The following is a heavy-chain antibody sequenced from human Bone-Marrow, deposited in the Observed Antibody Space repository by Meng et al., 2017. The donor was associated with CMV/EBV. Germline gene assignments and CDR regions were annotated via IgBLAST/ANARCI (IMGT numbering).Heavy chain of an antibody. CDR1: GFTFSDYY. CDR3: ARAVYGLGVYFY. V-gene: IGHV3-11*01. CDR2: ISSSGSTI. D-gene: IGHD6-13*01. Sequence: GESLKISCAASGFTFSDYYMSWIRQAPGKGLEWVSYISSSGSTIYYADSVKGRFTISRDNAKNSLYLQMNSLRAEDTAVYYCARAVYGLGVYFYWGQGTLVTVSS. J-gene: IGHJ4*02.